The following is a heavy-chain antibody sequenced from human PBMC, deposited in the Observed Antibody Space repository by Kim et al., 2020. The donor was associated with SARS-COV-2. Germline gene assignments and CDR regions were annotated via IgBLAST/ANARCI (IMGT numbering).Heavy chain of an antibody. Sequence: GGSLRLSCAASGFTFSSYAMSWVRQAPGKGLEWVSAISGSGGSTYYADSVKGRFTISRDNSKNTLYLQMNSLRAEDTAVYYCAKDAKRSKRMAEWDYYFDYWGQGTLVTVSS. CDR2: ISGSGGST. CDR1: GFTFSSYA. CDR3: AKDAKRSKRMAEWDYYFDY. J-gene: IGHJ4*02. D-gene: IGHD1-26*01. V-gene: IGHV3-23*01.